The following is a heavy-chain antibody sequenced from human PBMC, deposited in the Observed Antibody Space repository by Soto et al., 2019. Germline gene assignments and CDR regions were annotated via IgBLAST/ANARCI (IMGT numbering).Heavy chain of an antibody. CDR3: ARTGLTGTRRANWFDP. J-gene: IGHJ5*02. CDR1: GYSFTSYW. CDR2: IDPSDSYT. Sequence: PGESLKISCKGSGYSFTSYWISWVRQMPGKGLEWMGRIDPSDSYTNYSPSFQGHVTISADKSISTAYLQWSSLKASDTAMYYCARTGLTGTRRANWFDPWDQGTLVTVSS. D-gene: IGHD1-7*01. V-gene: IGHV5-10-1*01.